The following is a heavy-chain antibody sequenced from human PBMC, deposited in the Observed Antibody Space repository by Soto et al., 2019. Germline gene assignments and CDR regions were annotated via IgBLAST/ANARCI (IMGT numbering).Heavy chain of an antibody. V-gene: IGHV1-69*13. CDR2: IIPIFGTA. J-gene: IGHJ6*02. CDR1: GGTFSSYA. CDR3: ARVLKTARWYYYYGMDV. Sequence: SVKVSCKASGGTFSSYAISWVRQAPGQGLEWMGGIIPIFGTANYAQKFQGRVTITADESTSTAYMELSSLRSEDTAVYYCARVLKTARWYYYYGMDVWGQGTTVTVSS.